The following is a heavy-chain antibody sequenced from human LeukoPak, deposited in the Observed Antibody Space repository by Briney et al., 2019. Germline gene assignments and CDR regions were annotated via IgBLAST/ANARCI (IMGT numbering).Heavy chain of an antibody. J-gene: IGHJ5*02. Sequence: GGSLRLSCAASGFTVSSNYMSWVRQAPGKGLEWVSVIYSGGSTYYADSVKGRFTISRDNSKNTLYLQMNSLRAEDTAVYYCARDGSIAAAGNASWGQGTLVTVSS. D-gene: IGHD6-13*01. CDR3: ARDGSIAAAGNAS. CDR1: GFTVSSNY. V-gene: IGHV3-66*01. CDR2: IYSGGST.